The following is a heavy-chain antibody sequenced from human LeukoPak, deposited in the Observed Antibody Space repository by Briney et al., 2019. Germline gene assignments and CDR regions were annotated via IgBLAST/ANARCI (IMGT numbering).Heavy chain of an antibody. CDR2: IYPGDSDT. CDR1: GYSFTSYW. Sequence: GESLKISCKGSGYSFTSYWIGWVRQMPGKGLEWIGIIYPGDSDTRYSPSFQGQVTISADKSISTAYLQWSSLKASDTAMYYCARAEGGYSSSWLVDYWGQGTLVTVSS. J-gene: IGHJ4*02. CDR3: ARAEGGYSSSWLVDY. V-gene: IGHV5-51*01. D-gene: IGHD6-13*01.